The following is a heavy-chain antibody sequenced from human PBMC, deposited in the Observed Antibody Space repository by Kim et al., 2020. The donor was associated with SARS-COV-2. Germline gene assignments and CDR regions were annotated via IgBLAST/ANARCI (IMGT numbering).Heavy chain of an antibody. CDR2: IKVDGYST. CDR1: GYAFTEYH. CDR3: AREKEVTFYFDY. Sequence: ASVKVSCKTSGYAFTEYHIHWVRQAPGQGLEWMGIIKVDGYSTLYAQKFQDRVTMTNDASATTAYMELSGLRYDDTAVYYCAREKEVTFYFDYWGQGTLLTVSS. V-gene: IGHV1-46*01. J-gene: IGHJ4*02. D-gene: IGHD3-10*01.